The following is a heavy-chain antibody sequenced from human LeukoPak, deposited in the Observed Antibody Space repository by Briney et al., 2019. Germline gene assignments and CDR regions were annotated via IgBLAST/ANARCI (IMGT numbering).Heavy chain of an antibody. D-gene: IGHD4/OR15-4a*01. Sequence: PSETLSLTCTGSGGSISSYYWSWIRQPPGKGLEGMGYIYYSGSTNYNPSLKSRVTVTVDTSQNQFSLKLSSVTAADTAVYYCARDGASSYYYYMDVWGKGTTVTVSS. CDR1: GGSISSYY. CDR3: ARDGASSYYYYMDV. CDR2: IYYSGST. V-gene: IGHV4-59*01. J-gene: IGHJ6*03.